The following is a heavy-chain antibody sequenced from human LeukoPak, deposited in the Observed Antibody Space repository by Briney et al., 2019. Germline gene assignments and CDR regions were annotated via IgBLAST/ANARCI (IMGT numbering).Heavy chain of an antibody. Sequence: GGSLRLSCAASGFTFSNYWMSWVRQAPGKGLEWVANIKEDGSAKYYVDSVKGRFTISRDNAKNSVYLQMNSLRAEDTAVYYCARVGGRLNWFDPWGQGTLVTVSS. D-gene: IGHD1-26*01. CDR1: GFTFSNYW. CDR3: ARVGGRLNWFDP. V-gene: IGHV3-7*01. J-gene: IGHJ5*02. CDR2: IKEDGSAK.